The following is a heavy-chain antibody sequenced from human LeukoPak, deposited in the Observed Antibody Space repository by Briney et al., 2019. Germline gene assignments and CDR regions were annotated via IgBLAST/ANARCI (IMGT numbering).Heavy chain of an antibody. D-gene: IGHD1-1*01. CDR2: IFWDDDK. V-gene: IGHV2-5*02. CDR1: GFSLTTTGVA. J-gene: IGHJ4*02. Sequence: SGPTLVNPTQTLTLTCSFSGFSLTTTGVAVGWIRQPPGKALEWLALIFWDDDKKYSTSLKSRVTITKDTSNNQVVLIITNMDPVDTATYHCVHRQTGSTSFDYWGQGTLVIVSS. CDR3: VHRQTGSTSFDY.